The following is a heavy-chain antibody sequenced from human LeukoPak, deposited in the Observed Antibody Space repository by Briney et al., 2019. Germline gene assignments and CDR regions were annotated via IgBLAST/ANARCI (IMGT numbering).Heavy chain of an antibody. CDR2: INTSGGST. CDR3: ATLQGEMATKTYYFDF. Sequence: GAAVQVSCKASGGTFSSYSIIWVLQAPGEGREWMGIINTSGGSTSYAQKFQGRVTMTRDMSTSTVYMELSSLRSEDTAVYYCATLQGEMATKTYYFDFGRQETVVTVPT. V-gene: IGHV1-46*03. CDR1: GGTFSSYS. J-gene: IGHJ4*02. D-gene: IGHD5-24*01.